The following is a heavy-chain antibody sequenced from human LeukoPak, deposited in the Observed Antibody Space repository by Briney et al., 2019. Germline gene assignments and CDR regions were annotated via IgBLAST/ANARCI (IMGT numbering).Heavy chain of an antibody. J-gene: IGHJ4*02. CDR2: VHLDGRT. V-gene: IGHV4-4*02. D-gene: IGHD3-3*01. CDR1: GGSISSTNW. Sequence: PSETLSLTCGVSGGSISSTNWWTWIRQPPGKGLEWIGEVHLDGRTNYNPSLESRLTMSVDLSENHIPLKLTSVTAADTAVYYCAREDGFYRPLDYTGQGTLVTVSS. CDR3: AREDGFYRPLDY.